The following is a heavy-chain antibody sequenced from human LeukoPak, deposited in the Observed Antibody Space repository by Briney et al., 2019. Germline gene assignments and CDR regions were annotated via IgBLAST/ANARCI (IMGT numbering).Heavy chain of an antibody. CDR1: GYTFTNYA. J-gene: IGHJ3*02. Sequence: ASVKVSCKASGYTFTNYAMNWVRQAPGQGLEWMGWINTNTGNPTYAQGFTGRFVFSLDTSVSTAYPQISSLKAEDTAVYYCARGFPHCSSTSCYNAFDIWGQGTMVAVSS. V-gene: IGHV7-4-1*02. CDR2: INTNTGNP. CDR3: ARGFPHCSSTSCYNAFDI. D-gene: IGHD2-2*02.